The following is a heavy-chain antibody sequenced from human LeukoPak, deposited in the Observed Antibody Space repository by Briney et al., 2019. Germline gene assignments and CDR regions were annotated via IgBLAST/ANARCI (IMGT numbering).Heavy chain of an antibody. J-gene: IGHJ6*03. CDR2: ISYDGSNK. D-gene: IGHD3-9*01. CDR3: ARALTYYYYMDV. CDR1: GFTFSSYA. Sequence: GGSLRLSCAASGFTFSSYAMHWVRQAPGKGLEWVAVISYDGSNKYYADSVKGRFTISRDNSKNTLYLQMNSLRAEDTAVYYCARALTYYYYMDVWGKGTTVIVSS. V-gene: IGHV3-30-3*01.